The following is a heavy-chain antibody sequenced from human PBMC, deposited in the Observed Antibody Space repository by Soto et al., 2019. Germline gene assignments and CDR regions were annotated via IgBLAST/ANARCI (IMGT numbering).Heavy chain of an antibody. CDR2: IYWDDAK. Sequence: QITLKESGPTLVKPTQTLTLTCTFSGFSLTTSGVGVGWLRQPPGKALEWLALIYWDDAKRYSSSLKSRLTITKDTYKNHVVLTMTDMDPVDTATYYCAHRVQASGSEIFDYWGQGTLVTVSS. CDR3: AHRVQASGSEIFDY. CDR1: GFSLTTSGVG. J-gene: IGHJ4*02. D-gene: IGHD3-10*01. V-gene: IGHV2-5*02.